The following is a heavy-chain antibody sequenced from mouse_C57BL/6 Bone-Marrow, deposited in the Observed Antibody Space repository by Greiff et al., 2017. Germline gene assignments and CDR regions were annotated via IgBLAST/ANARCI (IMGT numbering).Heavy chain of an antibody. CDR1: GFTFSSYA. V-gene: IGHV5-4*01. J-gene: IGHJ3*01. CDR2: ISDGGSYT. CDR3: AREEGGFYDGYYTWFAY. D-gene: IGHD2-3*01. Sequence: EVQRVESGGGLVKPGGSLKLSCAASGFTFSSYAMSWVHQTPEKRLEWVATISDGGSYTYYPDNVKGRFTISRDNAKNNLYLQMSHLKSEDTAMYYCAREEGGFYDGYYTWFAYWGQGTLVTVSA.